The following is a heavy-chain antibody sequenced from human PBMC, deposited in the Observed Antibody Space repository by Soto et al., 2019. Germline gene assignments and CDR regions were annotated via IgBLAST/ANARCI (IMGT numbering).Heavy chain of an antibody. V-gene: IGHV3-15*07. CDR3: ITVLMIYEVPVP. CDR1: GFTLSNNAW. CDR2: IKSKTDGGTT. Sequence: PGGSLRLSCAASGFTLSNNAWMNWVRQAPGKGLEWVGRIKSKTDGGTTDYAAPVKGRFIISRDDSKNTLYLQMNSLKTEDTAVYYCITVLMIYEVPVPWGQGTLVTVSS. D-gene: IGHD2-8*01. J-gene: IGHJ5*02.